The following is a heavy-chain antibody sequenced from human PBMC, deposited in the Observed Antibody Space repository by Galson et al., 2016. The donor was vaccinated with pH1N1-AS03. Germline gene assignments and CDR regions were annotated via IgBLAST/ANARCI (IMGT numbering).Heavy chain of an antibody. V-gene: IGHV3-23*01. J-gene: IGHJ4*02. D-gene: IGHD4-11*01. CDR1: GFTFRKFA. CDR2: ISVDGDPT. CDR3: AKDSYSKADC. Sequence: SLRLSCAASGFTFRKFAMSWVRQAPGKGLEWLSSISVDGDPTYYADSVRGRFTISRDDSKNMVYLQVNNLRVEDTAVYYCAKDSYSKADCWGQGTLVTVSS.